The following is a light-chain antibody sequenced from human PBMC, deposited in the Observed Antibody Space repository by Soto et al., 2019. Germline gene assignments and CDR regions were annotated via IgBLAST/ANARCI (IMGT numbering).Light chain of an antibody. CDR2: AAS. CDR3: QQSYSTLYT. J-gene: IGKJ2*01. Sequence: DLQMTQSPSSLSASVGDRVTITCRASQSISSYLNWYQQKPGKAPKLLIYAASSLQSGVPSRFSVSGSGTHVTLTISSLQPEDFATYYCQQSYSTLYTFGQGTKLELK. CDR1: QSISSY. V-gene: IGKV1-39*01.